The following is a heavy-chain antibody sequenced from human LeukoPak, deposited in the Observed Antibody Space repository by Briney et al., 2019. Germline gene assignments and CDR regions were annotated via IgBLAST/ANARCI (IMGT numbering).Heavy chain of an antibody. CDR1: GGSISSYY. D-gene: IGHD3-3*01. Sequence: SETLSLTCSVSGGSISSYYWSWIRQPPGKGLEWIGYVYYSGNTNYNPSLKTRVTISIDTSKNQFSLRLRSVTAADTAVYYCARVGECCFDQWGQGTLATVSS. V-gene: IGHV4-59*01. J-gene: IGHJ4*02. CDR2: VYYSGNT. CDR3: ARVGECCFDQ.